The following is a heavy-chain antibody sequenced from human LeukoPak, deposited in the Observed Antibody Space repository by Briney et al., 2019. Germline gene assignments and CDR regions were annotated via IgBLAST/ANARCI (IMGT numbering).Heavy chain of an antibody. CDR2: IFYSGNT. J-gene: IGHJ6*02. Sequence: SETLSLTCTVFGGSIDSSTNYWAWVRQPPGKGLEWIGSIFYSGNTHYNPSLKSRVTMSVDTSKNEFSLKLTSVTAADTAVYYCTRHWSEFYNYGMGVWGHGTTVTVSS. V-gene: IGHV4-39*01. D-gene: IGHD3-3*01. CDR1: GGSIDSSTNY. CDR3: TRHWSEFYNYGMGV.